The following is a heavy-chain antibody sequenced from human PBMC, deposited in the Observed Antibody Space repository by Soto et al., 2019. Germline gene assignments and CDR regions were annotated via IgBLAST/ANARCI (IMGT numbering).Heavy chain of an antibody. CDR2: ISAYNGNT. Sequence: ASVKGSCKASGYTFTGDGISWVRQAPGQGLEWMGWISAYNGNTNYAQKLQGRVTMTTDTSTSTAYMELRSLRSDDTAVYYCARGSPLRQGFDYWGQGTLVTVSS. CDR1: GYTFTGDG. D-gene: IGHD3-16*01. CDR3: ARGSPLRQGFDY. V-gene: IGHV1-18*01. J-gene: IGHJ4*02.